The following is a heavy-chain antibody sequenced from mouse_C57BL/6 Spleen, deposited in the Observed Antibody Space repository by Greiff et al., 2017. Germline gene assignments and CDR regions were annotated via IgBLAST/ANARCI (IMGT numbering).Heavy chain of an antibody. V-gene: IGHV7-3*01. CDR1: GFTFTDYY. CDR3: ARHYSNAYWYFDV. J-gene: IGHJ1*03. CDR2: IRNKANGYTT. D-gene: IGHD2-5*01. Sequence: EVMLVESGGGLVQPGGSLSLSCAASGFTFTDYYMSWVRQPPGKALEWLGFIRNKANGYTTEYSASVKGRLTISRDNSQSILYLQRNAQRAEDSATYDCARHYSNAYWYFDVWGTGTTVTVSS.